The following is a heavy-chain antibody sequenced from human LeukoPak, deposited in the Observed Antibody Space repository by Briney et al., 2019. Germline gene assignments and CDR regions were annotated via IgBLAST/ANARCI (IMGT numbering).Heavy chain of an antibody. CDR3: ARHVAASVWFDP. D-gene: IGHD2-21*01. CDR1: GYTFTGYR. V-gene: IGHV1-2*02. Sequence: ASVKVSCKASGYTFTGYRIHWVRQAPGQGLEWMGWINPNNGGTYYAQNFQGRVTMTRDTSISTAYMEVSRLRSDDTAIYYCARHVAASVWFDPWGQGTLVTVSS. J-gene: IGHJ5*02. CDR2: INPNNGGT.